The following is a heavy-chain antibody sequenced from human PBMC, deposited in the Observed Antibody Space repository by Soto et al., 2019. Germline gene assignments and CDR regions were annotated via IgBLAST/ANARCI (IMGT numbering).Heavy chain of an antibody. D-gene: IGHD6-13*01. CDR2: AHYSGGA. CDR1: GGSISSISYY. J-gene: IGHJ4*02. CDR3: ARHPSPRRKAAAYYFDY. V-gene: IGHV4-39*01. Sequence: PSETLSLTCTVSGGSISSISYYWGWIRQPPGKGLEWTGSAHYSGGAYYNPSLNSRVIISVDTSKNQISLKVNSVTAADTAVYYFARHPSPRRKAAAYYFDYWGQGTLVTVSS.